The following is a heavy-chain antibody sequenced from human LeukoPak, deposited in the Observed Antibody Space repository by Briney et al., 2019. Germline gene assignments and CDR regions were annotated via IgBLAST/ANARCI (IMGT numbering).Heavy chain of an antibody. V-gene: IGHV3-23*01. CDR1: GFTFSSYA. CDR2: ISGSGGSP. CDR3: AKGPTAHDAFDI. Sequence: GGSLRLSCAASGFTFSSYAMSWVRQAPGKGLEWVSAISGSGGSPYYADSVKGRFTISRDNSKNTLYLQMNSLRAEDTAVYYCAKGPTAHDAFDIWGQGTMVTVSS. J-gene: IGHJ3*02. D-gene: IGHD4-17*01.